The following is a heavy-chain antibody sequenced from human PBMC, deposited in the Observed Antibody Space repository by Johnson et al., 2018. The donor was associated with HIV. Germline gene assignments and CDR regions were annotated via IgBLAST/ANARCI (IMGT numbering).Heavy chain of an antibody. Sequence: QVQLVESGGGLVKPGGSLRLSCVVSGFTFRDYYMSWIRQAPGKGLEWVAVISYDGSNKYYADSVKVQFTISSANSKNTLFLQMNSLRAEETAVYYCARDVGPAANAFDIWGQGTMVTVSS. CDR2: ISYDGSNK. J-gene: IGHJ3*02. D-gene: IGHD2-2*01. CDR1: GFTFRDYY. V-gene: IGHV3-30-3*01. CDR3: ARDVGPAANAFDI.